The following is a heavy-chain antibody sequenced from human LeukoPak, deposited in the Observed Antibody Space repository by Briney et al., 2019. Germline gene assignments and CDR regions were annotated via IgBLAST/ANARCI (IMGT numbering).Heavy chain of an antibody. D-gene: IGHD6-19*01. Sequence: ASVKVSCKASGGTISSYAISWVRQAPGQGLEWMGGIIPIFGTANYAQKFQGRVTITADESTSTTYMELSSLRSEDTAVYYCARDPPVAGRYYYGMDVWGQGTTVTVSS. V-gene: IGHV1-69*13. CDR3: ARDPPVAGRYYYGMDV. CDR1: GGTISSYA. CDR2: IIPIFGTA. J-gene: IGHJ6*02.